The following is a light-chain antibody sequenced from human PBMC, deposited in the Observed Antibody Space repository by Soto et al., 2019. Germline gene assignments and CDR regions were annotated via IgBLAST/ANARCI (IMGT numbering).Light chain of an antibody. J-gene: IGLJ1*01. V-gene: IGLV2-8*01. CDR3: SSYVGTNSYV. Sequence: QSVLTQPPSASGSHGQSVTISCTGTSSDVGGYDYVSWYKQQPGKAPKLMIYEVSKRPSGVPDPFSGSKSGNTAALTVSGLHAEDEADYYCSSYVGTNSYVFGTGTKLTVL. CDR2: EVS. CDR1: SSDVGGYDY.